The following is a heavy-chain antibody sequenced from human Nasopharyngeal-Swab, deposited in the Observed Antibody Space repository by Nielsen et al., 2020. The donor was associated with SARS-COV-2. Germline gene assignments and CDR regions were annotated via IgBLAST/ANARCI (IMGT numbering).Heavy chain of an antibody. CDR1: GYNFIDYY. V-gene: IGHV1-2*04. D-gene: IGHD6-13*01. CDR2: INPNSGGT. CDR3: AREGQQLVLDYYGMDV. J-gene: IGHJ6*02. Sequence: ASVKVSCKASGYNFIDYYIHWVRQAPGQGLEWMAWINPNSGGTSYAQKFQGWVTMTRDTSVSTAYMELSRLRSEDTAVYYCAREGQQLVLDYYGMDVWGQGTTVTVSS.